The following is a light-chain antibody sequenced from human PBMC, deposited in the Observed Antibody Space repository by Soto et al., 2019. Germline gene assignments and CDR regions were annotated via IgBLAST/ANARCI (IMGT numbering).Light chain of an antibody. CDR1: QSVGRN. J-gene: IGKJ5*01. CDR2: GAS. CDR3: QQRSDAIT. V-gene: IGKV3-15*01. Sequence: EIVMTQSPATLSVSPWERPTLSCRASQSVGRNLAWYQQKPGQSPRLLVYGASTRATGITARFSGSGSGTDFTLSISSLQSQDFAVYYCQQRSDAITFGQGTRLEI.